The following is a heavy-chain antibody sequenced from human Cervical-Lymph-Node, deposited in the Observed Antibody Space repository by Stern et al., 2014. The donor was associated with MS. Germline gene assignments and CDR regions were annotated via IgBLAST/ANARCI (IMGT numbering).Heavy chain of an antibody. V-gene: IGHV4-61*02. CDR2: IHDSGST. J-gene: IGHJ5*02. CDR1: GGSISSSGYY. CDR3: VTTRWDLFTWNWFDP. D-gene: IGHD1-26*01. Sequence: QVQLVQSGPGLVKPSQTLSLTCTVSGGSISSSGYYWSWIRQPADKGLEWIGRIHDSGSTYYNPSLKSRVTISMEPAQHQFSLTLTSVTAADTAVYYCVTTRWDLFTWNWFDPWGQGTLVTVSS.